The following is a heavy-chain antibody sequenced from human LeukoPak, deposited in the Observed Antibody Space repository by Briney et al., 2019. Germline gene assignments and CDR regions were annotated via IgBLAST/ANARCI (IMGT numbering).Heavy chain of an antibody. Sequence: GESLRISCKASGYTFTNYRIGWVRQMPGKGLEWMGIIYPGDSDTRYSPSFQGQVTISADKSINTAYLQWSSLKASDTAMYYCALVVLKYFDPWGQGTLVTVSS. CDR1: GYTFTNYR. D-gene: IGHD3-10*02. V-gene: IGHV5-51*01. CDR3: ALVVLKYFDP. CDR2: IYPGDSDT. J-gene: IGHJ5*02.